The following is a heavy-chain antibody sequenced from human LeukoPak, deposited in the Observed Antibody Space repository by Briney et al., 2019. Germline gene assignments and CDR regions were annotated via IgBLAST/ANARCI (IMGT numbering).Heavy chain of an antibody. CDR1: GNYW. Sequence: GGSLRLSCAASGNYWMHWVRQAPGKGLVWVSHINSDGSWTSYADSVKGRFTISKDNAKNSLYLQMNSLRAEDTALYYCAKYRYYYDSSGYSYGAFDIWGQGTMVTVSS. J-gene: IGHJ3*02. CDR3: AKYRYYYDSSGYSYGAFDI. CDR2: INSDGSWT. D-gene: IGHD3-22*01. V-gene: IGHV3-74*01.